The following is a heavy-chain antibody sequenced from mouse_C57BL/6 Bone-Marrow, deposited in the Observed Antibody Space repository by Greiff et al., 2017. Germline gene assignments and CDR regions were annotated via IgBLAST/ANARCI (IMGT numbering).Heavy chain of an antibody. CDR1: GFTFSDYG. J-gene: IGHJ4*01. CDR3: ASAYAMDY. Sequence: EVQGVESGGGLVKPGGSLKLSCAASGFTFSDYGMRWVRQAPEKGLEWVAYISSGSSTIYYADTVKGRFTISRDNAKNTLFLQMTSLRSEDTAMYYCASAYAMDYWGQGTSVTVSS. CDR2: ISSGSSTI. V-gene: IGHV5-17*01.